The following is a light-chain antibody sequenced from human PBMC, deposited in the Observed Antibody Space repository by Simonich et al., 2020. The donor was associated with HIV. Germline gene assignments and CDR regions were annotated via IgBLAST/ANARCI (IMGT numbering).Light chain of an antibody. CDR3: QQYYSTPPS. CDR1: QGISSS. V-gene: IGKV1-9*01. CDR2: ATS. J-gene: IGKJ2*01. Sequence: DIQLTQSPSFLSASVGDRVTITCRASQGISSSLAWYQQKPGKAPKLLIYATSTLQSGVPSRFSGSGSGTEFALTISSLQPEDFATYYCQQYYSTPPSFGQGTKLEIK.